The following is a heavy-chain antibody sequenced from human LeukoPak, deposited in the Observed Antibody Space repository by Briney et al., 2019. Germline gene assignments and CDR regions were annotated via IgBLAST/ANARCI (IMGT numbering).Heavy chain of an antibody. Sequence: PSETLSLTCSVSGGSISTYYWSWVRQPPGKGLEWIGYVYDSGATNYNPSLKSRLTISVDTSKNQFSLKLSSVTAADTAVYYCARADYGCTLWGQGTLVTVSS. CDR3: ARADYGCTL. V-gene: IGHV4-59*08. D-gene: IGHD4-17*01. CDR2: VYDSGAT. CDR1: GGSISTYY. J-gene: IGHJ4*02.